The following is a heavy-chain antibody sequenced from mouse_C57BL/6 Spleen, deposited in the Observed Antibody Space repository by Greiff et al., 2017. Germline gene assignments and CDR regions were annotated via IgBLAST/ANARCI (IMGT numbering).Heavy chain of an antibody. Sequence: QVQLQQSGAELVKPGASVKISCKASGYAFSSYWMNWVKQRPGKGLEWIGQIYPGDGDTNYNGKFKGKATLTADKSSSTAYMQLSSLTSEDSAVYVCARRAPLGQYFDVWGTGTTVTVSS. D-gene: IGHD4-1*01. CDR1: GYAFSSYW. CDR2: IYPGDGDT. J-gene: IGHJ1*03. V-gene: IGHV1-80*01. CDR3: ARRAPLGQYFDV.